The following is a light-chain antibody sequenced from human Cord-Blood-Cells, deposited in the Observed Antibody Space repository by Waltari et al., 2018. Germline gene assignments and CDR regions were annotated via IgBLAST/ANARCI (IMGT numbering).Light chain of an antibody. CDR1: SSDVGGYNY. J-gene: IGLJ3*02. CDR3: SSYTSSSTRV. CDR2: DVS. V-gene: IGLV2-14*01. Sequence: QSALTQPASVSGSPGQSITISCTGTSSDVGGYNYVSWYQQHPGKAPKLMIYDVSKRPAGVFIRFAGSKSGNTASLSSAGLQAEDEADYYSSSYTSSSTRVFGGGTKLTVL.